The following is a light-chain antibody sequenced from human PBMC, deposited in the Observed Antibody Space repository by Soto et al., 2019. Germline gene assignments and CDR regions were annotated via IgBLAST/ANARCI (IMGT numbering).Light chain of an antibody. CDR1: QGIDNW. Sequence: DIQMTQSPSSLSASVGDRVTITCRASQGIDNWLAWYQQKPGKAPTLLIYAASSLQRGVPSRFSGSGSGTEFTLTINRLQPEDFASYFCQQAKSFPWTFGQGTRVEIK. CDR3: QQAKSFPWT. V-gene: IGKV1-12*02. CDR2: AAS. J-gene: IGKJ1*01.